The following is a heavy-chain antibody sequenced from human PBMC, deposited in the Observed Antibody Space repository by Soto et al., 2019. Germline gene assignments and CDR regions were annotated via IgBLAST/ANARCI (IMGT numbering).Heavy chain of an antibody. V-gene: IGHV3-73*01. J-gene: IGHJ4*02. Sequence: GGSLRLSCAASGFTFSGSAMHWVRQASGKGLEWVGRIRSKANSYATAYAASVKGRFTISRDDSKNTAYLQMNSLKTEDTAVYYCTRHEFGCSGGSCYSDYWGQGTLVTVSS. CDR1: GFTFSGSA. D-gene: IGHD2-15*01. CDR2: IRSKANSYAT. CDR3: TRHEFGCSGGSCYSDY.